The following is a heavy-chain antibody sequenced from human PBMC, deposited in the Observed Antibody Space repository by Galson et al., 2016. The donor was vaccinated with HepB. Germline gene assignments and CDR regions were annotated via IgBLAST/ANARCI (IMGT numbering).Heavy chain of an antibody. CDR2: VNPNSANT. V-gene: IGHV1-8*01. Sequence: SVKVSCKASGYTFTSYDINWVRQATGQGLEWIGWVNPNSANTGYAQKFQGRVTLTMDTTTNMAYMELRSLRPDDTAVYYCARYFDPLDYWGQGTLVTVPS. CDR3: ARYFDPLDY. D-gene: IGHD3-9*01. CDR1: GYTFTSYD. J-gene: IGHJ4*02.